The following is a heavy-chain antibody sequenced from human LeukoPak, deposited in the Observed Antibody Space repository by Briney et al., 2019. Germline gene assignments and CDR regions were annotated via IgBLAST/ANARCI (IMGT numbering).Heavy chain of an antibody. V-gene: IGHV4-34*01. Sequence: SETLSLTCAVYGGSFSGYYWSWIRQPPGAGLEWIGEIDHSGGTNYSPSLKSRVTLSVDTSKHQFSPKLSSVTAADTAVYYCARHKTAAGPEWFDPWGQGTLVTVSS. CDR2: IDHSGGT. D-gene: IGHD6-13*01. CDR3: ARHKTAAGPEWFDP. CDR1: GGSFSGYY. J-gene: IGHJ5*02.